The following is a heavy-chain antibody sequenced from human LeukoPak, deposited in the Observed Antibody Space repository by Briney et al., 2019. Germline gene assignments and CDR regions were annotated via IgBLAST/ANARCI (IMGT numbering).Heavy chain of an antibody. CDR1: GYTFTDYY. V-gene: IGHV1-2*02. Sequence: GASVKVSCKASGYTFTDYYIDWVRQAPGQGLEWMGWINAKNGGAKYSQKFQGRVTMTRDTSISTAYMEVSNLRSDDTAMYYCARERGWSHFDYWGQGTLLTVSS. J-gene: IGHJ4*02. D-gene: IGHD2-15*01. CDR2: INAKNGGA. CDR3: ARERGWSHFDY.